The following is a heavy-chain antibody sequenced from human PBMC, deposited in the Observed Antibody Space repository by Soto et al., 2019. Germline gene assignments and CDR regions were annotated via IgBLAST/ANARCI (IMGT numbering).Heavy chain of an antibody. V-gene: IGHV1-46*01. D-gene: IGHD5-18*01. CDR2: INPSGGST. CDR3: ARDFLLSGYSYGSDY. J-gene: IGHJ4*02. CDR1: GYTFTSYY. Sequence: ASVKVSCKASGYTFTSYYMHWVRQAPGQGLEWMGIINPSGGSTSYAQKFQGRVTMTRDTSTSTVYMELSSLRSEDTAVYYCARDFLLSGYSYGSDYWGQGTLVTVSS.